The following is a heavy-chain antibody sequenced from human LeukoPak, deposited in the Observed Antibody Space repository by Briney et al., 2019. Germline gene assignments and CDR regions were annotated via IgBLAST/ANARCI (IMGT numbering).Heavy chain of an antibody. V-gene: IGHV3-30*02. D-gene: IGHD2-2*01. CDR3: ARGVTSWPQGPYHFDN. CDR2: IQSNGNEK. Sequence: PGGSPRLSCAVSGFTFSDYAMHWVRQAPGKGLEWVASIQSNGNEKYSSDSLKGRFTISRDNSKNTLYLQMNSVRPDDTALFYCARGVTSWPQGPYHFDNWGQRILITVSS. J-gene: IGHJ4*02. CDR1: GFTFSDYA.